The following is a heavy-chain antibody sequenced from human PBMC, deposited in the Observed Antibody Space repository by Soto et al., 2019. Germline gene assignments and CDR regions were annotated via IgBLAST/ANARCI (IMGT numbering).Heavy chain of an antibody. CDR3: AKYSGSYPVYNGLGL. J-gene: IGHJ6*02. CDR1: GFPFSTSA. Sequence: EVQLLESGGGLVQPGGSLRLSCAASGFPFSTSAMNWVRQAPGKGLEWVSIISASSDAAYYAESVKGRFASSRDNSKNALYLQMNGLRAEDTAVYYCAKYSGSYPVYNGLGLWGQGTRVTVS. D-gene: IGHD1-26*01. V-gene: IGHV3-23*01. CDR2: ISASSDAA.